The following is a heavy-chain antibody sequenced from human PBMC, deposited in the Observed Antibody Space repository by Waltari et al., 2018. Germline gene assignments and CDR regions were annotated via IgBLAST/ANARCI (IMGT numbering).Heavy chain of an antibody. D-gene: IGHD3-10*01. CDR2: LSGSGSTT. Sequence: EVELLESGGGLVQPGGSLRLSCAASGFTFSSYAMSWVRQAPGKGLEGVSSLSGSGSTTYYADSVKGRFTISRDNSKNTLYLQMNSLRAEDTAVYYCAKEILVRGVTPDFWGQGTLVTVSS. V-gene: IGHV3-23*01. J-gene: IGHJ4*02. CDR1: GFTFSSYA. CDR3: AKEILVRGVTPDF.